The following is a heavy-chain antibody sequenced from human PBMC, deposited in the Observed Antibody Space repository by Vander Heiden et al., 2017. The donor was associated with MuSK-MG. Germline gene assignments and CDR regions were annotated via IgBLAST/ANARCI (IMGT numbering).Heavy chain of an antibody. Sequence: QVQLVQSGAELKKPGPSVKVSCKAPGGPFSSYAISWVRQAPGQGLEWMGGIIPIFGTANYAQKFQGRVTITADESTSTAYMELSSLRSEDTAVYYCARDTPPGGWFDPWGQGTLVTVSS. V-gene: IGHV1-69*01. D-gene: IGHD3-10*01. CDR3: ARDTPPGGWFDP. CDR2: IIPIFGTA. J-gene: IGHJ5*02. CDR1: GGPFSSYA.